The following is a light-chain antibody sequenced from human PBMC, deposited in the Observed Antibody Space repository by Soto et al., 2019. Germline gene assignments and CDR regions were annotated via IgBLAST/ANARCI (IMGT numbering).Light chain of an antibody. CDR3: SSYTSSYTLV. J-gene: IGLJ2*01. V-gene: IGLV2-14*01. CDR1: SSDVGAYDS. CDR2: DVN. Sequence: QSALTQPASLSGSPGQSITISCTGTSSDVGAYDSVSWYQQHPGKAPKLMIYDVNNRPSGVSNRFSGSKSGNTASLTISGLQTEYEADYYCSSYTSSYTLVFGGGTKLTVL.